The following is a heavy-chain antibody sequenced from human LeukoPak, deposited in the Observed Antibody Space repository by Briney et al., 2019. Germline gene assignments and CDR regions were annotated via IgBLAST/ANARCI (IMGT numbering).Heavy chain of an antibody. D-gene: IGHD4-17*01. CDR1: GDSVSSNSGA. CDR3: ARELLHDYGDYYFDY. Sequence: SQTLSLTCAIFGDSVSSNSGAWNWIRQSPSRGLEWLGRAYYRSQWYNDYAVSVKSRITINPDTSKNQFSLQLNSVTPEDTAVYYCARELLHDYGDYYFDYWGQGTLVTVSS. V-gene: IGHV6-1*01. CDR2: AYYRSQWYN. J-gene: IGHJ4*02.